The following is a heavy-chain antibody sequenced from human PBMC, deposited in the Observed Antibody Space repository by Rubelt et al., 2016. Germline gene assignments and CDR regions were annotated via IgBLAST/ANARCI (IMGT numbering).Heavy chain of an antibody. D-gene: IGHD3-3*01. CDR2: INPSGGRT. CDR1: GYTFTSYY. CDR3: ARSPRYDFEDNWFDP. V-gene: IGHV1-46*01. J-gene: IGHJ5*02. Sequence: QVQLVQSGAEVRKPGASVKVSCKASGYTFTSYYMHWVRQAPGQGLEWMGIINPSGGRTSYAQKFQGRVTRTRDTSTSTVYMELSSLRSEDTAVYYCARSPRYDFEDNWFDPWGQGTLVTVSS.